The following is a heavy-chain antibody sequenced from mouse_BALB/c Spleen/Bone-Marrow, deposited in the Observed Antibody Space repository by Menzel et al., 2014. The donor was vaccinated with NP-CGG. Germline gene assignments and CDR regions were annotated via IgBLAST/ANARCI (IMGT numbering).Heavy chain of an antibody. J-gene: IGHJ4*01. CDR1: GFSLTSYG. CDR2: IWAGGST. D-gene: IGHD3-3*01. CDR3: ARRGRYAMDH. V-gene: IGHV2-9*02. Sequence: QVQLQQSGPGLVSPSQRLSITCTVSGFSLTSYGLHWVRQPPGKGLEWLGVIWAGGSTNYNSALMSRLSISKDNSKSQVFLKMNSLQTDDTAMYYCARRGRYAMDHWGQGTSVTVSS.